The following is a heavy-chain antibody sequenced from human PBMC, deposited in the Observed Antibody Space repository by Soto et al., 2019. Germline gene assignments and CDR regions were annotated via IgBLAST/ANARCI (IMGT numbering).Heavy chain of an antibody. J-gene: IGHJ3*02. V-gene: IGHV4-59*08. CDR1: GGSISSYY. Sequence: SETLSLTCTVSGGSISSYYWSWIRQPPGKGLEWIGYIYYSGSTNYNPSLKSRVTISVDTSKNQFSLKLSSVTAADTAVYYCARHEDIDYAYDIWGQGTMVTVSS. CDR2: IYYSGST. CDR3: ARHEDIDYAYDI.